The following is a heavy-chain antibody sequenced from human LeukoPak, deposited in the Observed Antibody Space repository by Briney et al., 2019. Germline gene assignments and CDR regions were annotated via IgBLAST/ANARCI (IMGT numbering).Heavy chain of an antibody. CDR1: GYRFTTYG. CDR3: VFGECSSTSCYPRRDY. V-gene: IGHV1-18*01. CDR2: INVYSGST. D-gene: IGHD2-2*01. J-gene: IGHJ4*01. Sequence: ASVTVSFKASGYRFTTYGISWVRQAPGQGLEWMAWINVYSGSTEYKADLQGRLTVATETSTTTAYMELRSLRSDDTAVYYCVFGECSSTSCYPRRDYWGHGTLVTVSS.